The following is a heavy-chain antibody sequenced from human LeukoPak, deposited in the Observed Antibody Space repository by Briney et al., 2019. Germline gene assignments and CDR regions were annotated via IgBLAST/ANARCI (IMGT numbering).Heavy chain of an antibody. CDR2: INHSGGT. V-gene: IGHV4-34*01. CDR3: ARGLDGDYVRGYFDY. CDR1: GGSFSGYY. J-gene: IGHJ4*02. D-gene: IGHD4-17*01. Sequence: SETLSLTCAVYGGSFSGYYWSWIRQPPGKGLEWIGEINHSGGTNYNPSLKSRVTISVDTSKNQFSLKLSSVTAADTAVYYCARGLDGDYVRGYFDYWGQGTLVTVSS.